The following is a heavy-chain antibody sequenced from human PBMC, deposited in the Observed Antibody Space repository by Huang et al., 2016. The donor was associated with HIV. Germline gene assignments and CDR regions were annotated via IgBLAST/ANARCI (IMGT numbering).Heavy chain of an antibody. D-gene: IGHD3-16*01. CDR3: AKGGGAWGSPYAFDL. V-gene: IGHV1-69*13. J-gene: IGHJ3*01. CDR1: GGSFNNFG. Sequence: QVQLVQSGAEVRKPGSSVKVSCRASGGSFNNFGINWVRQAPGQGLEWMGGIIPRFGTRNDAQRFKDRVTITADETTGVVHLEVTSLRSDDTAVYFCAKGGGAWGSPYAFDLWGPGTMVTVSS. CDR2: IIPRFGTR.